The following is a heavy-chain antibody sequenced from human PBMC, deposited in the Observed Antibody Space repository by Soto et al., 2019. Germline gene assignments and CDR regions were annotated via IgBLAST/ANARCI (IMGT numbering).Heavy chain of an antibody. CDR1: GYSFTNYW. V-gene: IGHV5-51*01. D-gene: IGHD2-15*01. CDR2: VFPGDSET. J-gene: IGHJ5*02. CDR3: ARDLSKMRYCSGGSCPPSGFDP. Sequence: PGESLKISCKGSGYSFTNYWIGWVRQMPGKGLEWMGIVFPGDSETRYSPSFQGQVTISVDKSISTAYLQWSGLKASDTAVYYCARDLSKMRYCSGGSCPPSGFDPWGQGTLVTVSS.